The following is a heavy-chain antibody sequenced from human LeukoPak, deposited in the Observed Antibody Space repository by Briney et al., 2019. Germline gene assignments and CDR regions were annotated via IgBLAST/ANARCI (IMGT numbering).Heavy chain of an antibody. CDR1: GYNFSSYW. CDR2: IDPSDSYI. Sequence: GESLKISCKGSGYNFSSYWISWVRQTPGKGLEWMGRIDPSDSYINYNPSFQGHVTISGDKSISTAYLQWSSLKASDTARYYCAFRENNCWYKDWGHGTLVTVSS. D-gene: IGHD6-13*01. V-gene: IGHV5-10-1*01. J-gene: IGHJ3*01. CDR3: AFRENNCWYKD.